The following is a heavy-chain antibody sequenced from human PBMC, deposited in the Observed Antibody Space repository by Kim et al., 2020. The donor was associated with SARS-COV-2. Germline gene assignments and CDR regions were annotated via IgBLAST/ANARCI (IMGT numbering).Heavy chain of an antibody. D-gene: IGHD7-27*01. J-gene: IGHJ5*02. CDR3: ARLGPNWDKPMAS. Sequence: SETLSLTCTVSGDSISSSTYYWGWIRQPPGKGLEWIGTIYYTGSTYYNSSLKSRVTISADMSNNQFSLKLSSVTAADTALHDCARLGPNWDKPMASWGQG. V-gene: IGHV4-39*01. CDR1: GDSISSSTYY. CDR2: IYYTGST.